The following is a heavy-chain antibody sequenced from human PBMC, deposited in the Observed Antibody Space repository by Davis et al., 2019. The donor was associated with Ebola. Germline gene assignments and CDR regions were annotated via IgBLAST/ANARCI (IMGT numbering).Heavy chain of an antibody. CDR1: GYTFTSYG. V-gene: IGHV1-18*01. CDR3: ARLGRAYYEFGDGMDV. Sequence: ASVKVSCKASGYTFTSYGISWVRQAPGQGLEWMGWISAYNGNTNYAQKLQGRVTMTTDTSTSTAYMELRSLRSDDTAVYYCARLGRAYYEFGDGMDVWGQGTTVTVSS. CDR2: ISAYNGNT. J-gene: IGHJ6*02. D-gene: IGHD2/OR15-2a*01.